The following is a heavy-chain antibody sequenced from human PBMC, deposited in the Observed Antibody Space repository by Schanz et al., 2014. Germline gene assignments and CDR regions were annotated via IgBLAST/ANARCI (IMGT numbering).Heavy chain of an antibody. CDR1: GYTFTTYY. CDR2: INPSVGNT. Sequence: QVQLVQSGAEAKKPGVSVKVSCKASGYTFTTYYIHWVRQAPGQGLEWMGLINPSVGNTNYAQKFQGRVTMTADKSTSTVYMEVSGLRSEDTAVYYCAKVDRTRYYAMDVWGQGTTXTVSS. J-gene: IGHJ6*02. D-gene: IGHD3-9*01. CDR3: AKVDRTRYYAMDV. V-gene: IGHV1-46*01.